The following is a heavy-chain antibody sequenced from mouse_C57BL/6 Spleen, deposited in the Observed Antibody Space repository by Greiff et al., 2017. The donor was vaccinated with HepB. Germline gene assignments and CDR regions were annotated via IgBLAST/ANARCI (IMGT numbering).Heavy chain of an antibody. CDR1: GFTFSSYA. CDR2: ISDGGSYT. D-gene: IGHD1-1*01. J-gene: IGHJ2*01. CDR3: ARECYTGSSFFDY. Sequence: DVKLVESGGGLVKPGGSLKLSCAASGFTFSSYAMSWVRQTPEKRLEWVATISDGGSYTYYPDNVKGRFTISRDNAKNNLYLQMSHLKSEDTAMYYCARECYTGSSFFDYWGQGTTLTVSS. V-gene: IGHV5-4*01.